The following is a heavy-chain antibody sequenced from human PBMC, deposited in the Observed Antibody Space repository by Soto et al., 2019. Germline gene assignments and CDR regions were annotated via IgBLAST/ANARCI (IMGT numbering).Heavy chain of an antibody. CDR1: GYTFTGYY. CDR3: TRARYVGPGWPFDP. V-gene: IGHV1-2*04. D-gene: IGHD3-10*01. Sequence: ASVRVSCKASGYTFTGYYMHWVRQAPGQGLEWMGWINTNSGGTNYAQKFQGWVTMTRDTSISTAYMELSRLRSDDTAVYYCTRARYVGPGWPFDPRGQGTQVTVSS. J-gene: IGHJ5*02. CDR2: INTNSGGT.